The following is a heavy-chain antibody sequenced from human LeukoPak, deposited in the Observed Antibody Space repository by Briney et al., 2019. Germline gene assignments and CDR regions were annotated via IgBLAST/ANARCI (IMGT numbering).Heavy chain of an antibody. D-gene: IGHD3-10*01. CDR1: GYTFTSYG. J-gene: IGHJ6*03. V-gene: IGHV1-18*01. CDR2: ISAYNGNT. CDR3: ARTDGSGSYYYHMDV. Sequence: ASVKVSCKASGYTFTSYGISWVRQAPGQGLEWMGWISAYNGNTNYAQKLQGRVTMTTDTSTSTAYMELSSLRSEDTAVYYCARTDGSGSYYYHMDVWGKGTTVTVSS.